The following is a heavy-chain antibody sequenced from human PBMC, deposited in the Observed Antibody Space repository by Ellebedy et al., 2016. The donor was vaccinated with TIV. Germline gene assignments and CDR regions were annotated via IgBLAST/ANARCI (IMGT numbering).Heavy chain of an antibody. D-gene: IGHD2-2*02. CDR3: ARHGGYSFSPLNY. CDR2: IDPSDSHT. Sequence: GESLKISCKGSGYSFTTYWITWVRQMPGTGLEWMGRIDPSDSHTNYSPSFQGHVIISADKSISTAYLQWSSLKASDTAMYYCARHGGYSFSPLNYWGQGTLVTVSS. V-gene: IGHV5-10-1*01. CDR1: GYSFTTYW. J-gene: IGHJ4*02.